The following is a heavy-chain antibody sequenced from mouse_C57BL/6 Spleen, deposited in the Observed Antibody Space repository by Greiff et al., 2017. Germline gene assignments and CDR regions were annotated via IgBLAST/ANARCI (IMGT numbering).Heavy chain of an antibody. V-gene: IGHV5-17*01. CDR2: ISSGSSTI. D-gene: IGHD1-1*01. J-gene: IGHJ1*03. CDR3: ARPLYYGSSYDWYFDV. Sequence: DVMRVESGGGLVKPGGSLKLSCAASGFTFSDYGMHWVRQAPEKGLEWVAYISSGSSTIYYADTVKGRFTISRDNAKNTLFLQMTSLRSEDTAMYYCARPLYYGSSYDWYFDVWGTGTTVTVSS. CDR1: GFTFSDYG.